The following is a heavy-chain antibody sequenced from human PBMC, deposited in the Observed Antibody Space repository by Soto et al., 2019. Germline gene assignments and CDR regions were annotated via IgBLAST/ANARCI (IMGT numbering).Heavy chain of an antibody. J-gene: IGHJ5*02. D-gene: IGHD6-19*01. CDR1: GGAIGGYY. CDR3: ASHGSDSGWFFFDP. CDR2: VSYSGST. Sequence: SETVSLTCSLSGGAIGGYYWSWIRQPPGKALEWIGYVSYSGSTDYHPSLKSRVSISIDTSKNQFSLKMISVTAADTAVYYCASHGSDSGWFFFDPWGQGALVTVS. V-gene: IGHV4-59*08.